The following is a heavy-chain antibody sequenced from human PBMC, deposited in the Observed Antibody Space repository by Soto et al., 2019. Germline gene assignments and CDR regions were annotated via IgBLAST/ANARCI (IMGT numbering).Heavy chain of an antibody. Sequence: PGGSLRLSCAASGFTFSSYSMNWVRQAPGKGLEWVSSISSSSSYIYYADSVKGRFTISRDNAKNSLYLQMNSLRAEDTAVYYCASGGGDPADIDYWSQGTLVTVSS. J-gene: IGHJ4*02. D-gene: IGHD3-16*01. V-gene: IGHV3-21*01. CDR3: ASGGGDPADIDY. CDR2: ISSSSSYI. CDR1: GFTFSSYS.